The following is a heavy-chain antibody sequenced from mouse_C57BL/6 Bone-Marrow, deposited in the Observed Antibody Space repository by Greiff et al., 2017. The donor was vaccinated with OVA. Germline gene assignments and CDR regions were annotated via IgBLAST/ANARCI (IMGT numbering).Heavy chain of an antibody. Sequence: VQLQQSGPVLVKPGASVKMSCKASGYTFTDYYMNWVKQSHGKSLEWIGVINPYNGGTSYNQKFKGKATLTVDKSSSTAYMELNSLTSEDSAVYYCARWEKLRYPDYWGQGTTLTVSS. V-gene: IGHV1-19*01. CDR3: ARWEKLRYPDY. D-gene: IGHD1-1*01. CDR2: INPYNGGT. J-gene: IGHJ2*01. CDR1: GYTFTDYY.